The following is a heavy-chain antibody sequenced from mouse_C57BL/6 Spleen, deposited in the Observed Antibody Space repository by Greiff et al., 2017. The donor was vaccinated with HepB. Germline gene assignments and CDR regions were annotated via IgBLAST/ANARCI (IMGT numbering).Heavy chain of an antibody. CDR1: GIDFSRYW. V-gene: IGHV4-1*01. D-gene: IGHD2-3*01. CDR2: INPDSSTI. CDR3: ARQGDGYYWFAY. Sequence: EASGIDFSRYWMSWVRRAPGKGLEWIGEINPDSSTINYAPSLKDKFIISRDNAKNTLYLQMSKVRSEDTALYYCARQGDGYYWFAYWGQGTLVTVSA. J-gene: IGHJ3*01.